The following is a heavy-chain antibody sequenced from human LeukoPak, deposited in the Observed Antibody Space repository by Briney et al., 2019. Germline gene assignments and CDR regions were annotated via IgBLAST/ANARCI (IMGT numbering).Heavy chain of an antibody. CDR1: GYTFTGYY. CDR2: INPRDGST. Sequence: GASVEVSCKASGYTFTGYYMHWVRQAPGQGLEWMGIINPRDGSTRNTQKFQGRVILTRDTSTSTVYMEVSGLRSEDTAVYYCARDLSGSSSWWFDPWGQGTLVTVSS. D-gene: IGHD1-26*01. CDR3: ARDLSGSSSWWFDP. J-gene: IGHJ5*02. V-gene: IGHV1-46*01.